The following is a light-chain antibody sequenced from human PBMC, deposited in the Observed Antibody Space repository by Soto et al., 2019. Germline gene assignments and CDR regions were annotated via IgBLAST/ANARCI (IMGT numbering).Light chain of an antibody. CDR1: SSNIGTNT. Sequence: QSVLTQPPSASGTPGQRVTLFCSGSSSNIGTNTVIWYQQLPGAAPKLLIYSDNQRPSGVPDRFSGSKSGTSASLAISGLQSEDEADYYCAAWDVSLVVFGGGTKLTVL. J-gene: IGLJ2*01. V-gene: IGLV1-44*01. CDR3: AAWDVSLVV. CDR2: SDN.